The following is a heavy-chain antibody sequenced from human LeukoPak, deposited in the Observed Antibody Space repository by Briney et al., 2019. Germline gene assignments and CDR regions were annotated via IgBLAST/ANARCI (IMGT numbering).Heavy chain of an antibody. J-gene: IGHJ5*02. D-gene: IGHD1-26*01. CDR1: GGSISSSGYY. Sequence: SETLSLTCTVSGGSISSSGYYWGWIRQPPGKGLEWIGIVYYSGSTQYNPTLKSRVTITFDTSKNQFSLQLSSVNAADTAVYYCGRYSASSGWFDPWGQGTLVTVSS. V-gene: IGHV4-39*01. CDR2: VYYSGST. CDR3: GRYSASSGWFDP.